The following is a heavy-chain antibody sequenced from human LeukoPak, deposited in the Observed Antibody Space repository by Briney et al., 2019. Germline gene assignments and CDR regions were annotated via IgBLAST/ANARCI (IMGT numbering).Heavy chain of an antibody. V-gene: IGHV4-4*02. CDR1: GGSISSSNW. J-gene: IGHJ3*01. CDR2: IYHSGST. D-gene: IGHD2-2*01. Sequence: SGTLSLTCAVSGGSISSSNWWSWIRQLPGKGLEWIGEIYHSGSTNYNPSLKSRVTISVDKSKTQFSLKLSSVTAADTAVYYCARHKSCSSTSCYGGAKGAFDYWGQGTMVTVSS. CDR3: ARHKSCSSTSCYGGAKGAFDY.